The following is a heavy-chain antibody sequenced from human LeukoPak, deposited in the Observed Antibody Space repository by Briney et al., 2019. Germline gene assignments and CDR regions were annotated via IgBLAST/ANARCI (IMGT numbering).Heavy chain of an antibody. CDR1: GGSISSYY. Sequence: SETLSLTCTVSGGSISSYYWSWIRQPPGKGLEWIGYIYYSGSTYYNPSLKSRVTISVDMSKNQFSLKLSSVTAADTAVYYCARDRGYDFWSGYWTHYYYYGMDVWGQGTTVTVSS. J-gene: IGHJ6*02. D-gene: IGHD3-3*01. CDR2: IYYSGST. V-gene: IGHV4-59*12. CDR3: ARDRGYDFWSGYWTHYYYYGMDV.